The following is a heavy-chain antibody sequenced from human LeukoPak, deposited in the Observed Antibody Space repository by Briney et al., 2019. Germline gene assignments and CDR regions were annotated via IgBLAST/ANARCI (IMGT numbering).Heavy chain of an antibody. CDR3: ARTILYGSGSYYTFDY. Sequence: PGVSLRLSCAASGFIFSDYYMSWIRQAPGKGLEWVSYISTSSSYTNYTDSVKGRFTISRDNAKNSLYLQMNSLRAEDTAVYYCARTILYGSGSYYTFDYWGQGTLVTVSS. J-gene: IGHJ4*02. CDR2: ISTSSSYT. V-gene: IGHV3-11*03. CDR1: GFIFSDYY. D-gene: IGHD3-10*01.